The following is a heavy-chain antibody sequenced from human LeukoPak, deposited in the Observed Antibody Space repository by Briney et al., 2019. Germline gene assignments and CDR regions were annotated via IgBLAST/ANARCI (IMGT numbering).Heavy chain of an antibody. V-gene: IGHV5-51*01. CDR3: ARYDDQLDY. J-gene: IGHJ4*02. Sequence: GESLEISCKGSGCNFTSYWIGWGRQRPGKGKEWMGIIYTGDSDTRYSTSFQGQVTISADKSISTAYLQWSSLKASDTAMYYCARYDDQLDYWGQGTLVTVSS. D-gene: IGHD1-1*01. CDR2: IYTGDSDT. CDR1: GCNFTSYW.